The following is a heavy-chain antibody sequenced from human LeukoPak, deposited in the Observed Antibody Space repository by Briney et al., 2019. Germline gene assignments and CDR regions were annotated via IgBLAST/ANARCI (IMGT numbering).Heavy chain of an antibody. CDR3: ARGKDYYGSGSYYNFRFWFDP. J-gene: IGHJ5*02. CDR2: FYHSGSA. D-gene: IGHD3-10*01. V-gene: IGHV4-38-2*02. Sequence: SETLSLTCTVSGYSLSSGYYWGWIRQPPGKGLEWIGYFYHSGSAYYNPSLKSRVTISLDTSKNQFSLHVSSVTAADTAVYYCARGKDYYGSGSYYNFRFWFDPWGQGTLVTVSS. CDR1: GYSLSSGYY.